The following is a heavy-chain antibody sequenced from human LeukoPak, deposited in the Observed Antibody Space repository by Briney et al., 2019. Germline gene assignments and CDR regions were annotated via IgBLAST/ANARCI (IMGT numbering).Heavy chain of an antibody. CDR1: GFTFNTYS. CDR2: ISRVISTV. D-gene: IGHD6-13*01. CDR3: ARGSSWLDY. J-gene: IGHJ4*02. Sequence: GGSLRLSCAASGFTFNTYSMNWVRQAPGKGLEWVSFISRVISTVYYADSVKGRFTISRDNAKNSMYLQMNSLRVEDTAVYYYARGSSWLDYWGQGTLVTVSS. V-gene: IGHV3-48*01.